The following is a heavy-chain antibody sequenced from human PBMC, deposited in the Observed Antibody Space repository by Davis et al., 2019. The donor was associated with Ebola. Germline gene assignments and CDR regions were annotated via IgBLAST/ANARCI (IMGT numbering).Heavy chain of an antibody. J-gene: IGHJ4*02. Sequence: GESLKISCAASGFTFSDYVMSWVRQAPGKGLEWVSAISGSGGNTYYADSVKGRFTISRDNSKNTLSLQMNSLRVEDTAVYYCAKGLWSGSSSAVLHWGQGTLVNVSS. CDR3: AKGLWSGSSSAVLH. V-gene: IGHV3-23*01. CDR2: ISGSGGNT. D-gene: IGHD1-26*01. CDR1: GFTFSDYV.